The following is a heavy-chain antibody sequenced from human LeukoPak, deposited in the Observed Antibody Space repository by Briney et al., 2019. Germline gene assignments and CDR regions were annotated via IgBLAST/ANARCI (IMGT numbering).Heavy chain of an antibody. D-gene: IGHD5-18*01. CDR1: GGSFSGYY. Sequence: SETLSLTCAVYGGSFSGYYRSWIRQPPGKGLEWIGEINHSGSTNYNPSLKSRVTISVDTSKNQFSLKLSSVTAADTAVYYCARGRRYSYGPPPDYWGQGTLVTVSS. J-gene: IGHJ4*02. V-gene: IGHV4-34*01. CDR2: INHSGST. CDR3: ARGRRYSYGPPPDY.